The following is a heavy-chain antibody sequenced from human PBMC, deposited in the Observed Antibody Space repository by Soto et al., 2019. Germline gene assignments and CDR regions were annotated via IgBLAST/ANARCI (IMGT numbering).Heavy chain of an antibody. D-gene: IGHD6-13*01. CDR2: IYPGDSDT. CDR1: GYSFTSYL. J-gene: IGHJ4*02. Sequence: GESLKISCKGSGYSFTSYLIGWVRQMPGKGLEWMGIIYPGDSDTRYSPSFQGQVTISADKSISTAYLQWSSLKASDTAMYYCARHPRWYSSRADYWGQGTLVTVSS. CDR3: ARHPRWYSSRADY. V-gene: IGHV5-51*01.